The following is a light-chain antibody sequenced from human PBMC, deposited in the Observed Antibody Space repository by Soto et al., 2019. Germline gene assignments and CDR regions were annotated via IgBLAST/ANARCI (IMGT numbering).Light chain of an antibody. Sequence: DIQMTQSPSTLSASVGDRLTITCRASQSISGSLAWYQQKPGKAPKLLIYEASNLKSGVPSRFSGSGSGTEYTLTISSLQPDDSASYYCQQYNGYWTFGQGTRVEIK. J-gene: IGKJ1*01. CDR1: QSISGS. V-gene: IGKV1-5*03. CDR2: EAS. CDR3: QQYNGYWT.